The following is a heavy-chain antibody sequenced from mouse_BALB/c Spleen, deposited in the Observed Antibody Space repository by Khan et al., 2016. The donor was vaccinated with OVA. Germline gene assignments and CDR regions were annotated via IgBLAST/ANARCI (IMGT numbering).Heavy chain of an antibody. CDR3: ARGYLCNDEFAY. V-gene: IGHV1S132*01. D-gene: IGHD3-1*01. Sequence: QVQLQQSGAELVKPGASVKLSCKTSGYTFTNYWIQWVKQRPGQGLGWIGEIFPGTGTTYFNEDFKGKATLTIDTSSATAYMQLSSLTSEDSAFVFCARGYLCNDEFAYWGQGTLVTVSA. J-gene: IGHJ3*01. CDR1: GYTFTNYW. CDR2: IFPGTGTT.